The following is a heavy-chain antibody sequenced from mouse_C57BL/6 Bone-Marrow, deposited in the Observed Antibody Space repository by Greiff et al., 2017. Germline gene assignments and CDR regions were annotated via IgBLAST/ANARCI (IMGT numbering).Heavy chain of an antibody. V-gene: IGHV1-64*01. CDR2: IHPNSGST. CDR1: GYTFTSYW. CDR3: ARRYYGSSLYYFDY. J-gene: IGHJ2*01. D-gene: IGHD1-1*01. Sequence: QVQLQQPGAELVKPGASVKLSCKASGYTFTSYWMHWVKQRPGQGLEWIGMIHPNSGSTNYNEKFKSKATLTVDKSSSTAYMQRSSLTSEDSAVYYCARRYYGSSLYYFDYWGQGTTLTVSS.